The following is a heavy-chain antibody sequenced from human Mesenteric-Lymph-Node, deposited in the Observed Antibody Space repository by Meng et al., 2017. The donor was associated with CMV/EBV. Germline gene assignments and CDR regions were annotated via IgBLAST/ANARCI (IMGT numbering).Heavy chain of an antibody. Sequence: FSGFSISTDGVGVGWIRQPPGKALEWLALIYWTDDKRYTPSLKTRLTITKDTSKNRVVLTMTNMDPVDTATYYCAHRRLGGVMFDYWGQGTLVTVSS. CDR1: GFSISTDGVG. CDR2: IYWTDDK. CDR3: AHRRLGGVMFDY. V-gene: IGHV2-5*01. D-gene: IGHD3-16*01. J-gene: IGHJ4*02.